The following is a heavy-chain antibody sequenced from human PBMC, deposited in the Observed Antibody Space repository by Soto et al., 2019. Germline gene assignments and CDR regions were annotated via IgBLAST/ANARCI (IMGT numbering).Heavy chain of an antibody. Sequence: QVQLVQSGAEVRKPGSSVQVSCKASGGTFYTYTFSWVRQAPGQGLEWMGSITPIYPTTNYADKFQGRLTVTADGSTNTAYMELNSLTSADTAVYYCARIPRYSFPTSDDLDSWGQGTLVTVSS. J-gene: IGHJ4*02. V-gene: IGHV1-69*15. D-gene: IGHD5-18*01. CDR3: ARIPRYSFPTSDDLDS. CDR2: ITPIYPTT. CDR1: GGTFYTYT.